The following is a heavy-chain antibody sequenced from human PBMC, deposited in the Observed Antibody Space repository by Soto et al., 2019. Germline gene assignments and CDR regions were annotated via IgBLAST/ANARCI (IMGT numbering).Heavy chain of an antibody. D-gene: IGHD2-8*02. CDR3: TGEVASGY. V-gene: IGHV3-30*03. CDR2: ISRDGGTK. Sequence: QVQLVESGGGVVQPGRSLRLSCAVSGFTVSTYGMHWVRQPPGTGLEWVAVISRDGGTKFYADSVKGRFTISKDNSRNTLMPEKNSLRGDDRATDYGTGEVASGYWGQGTLVTVSS. J-gene: IGHJ4*02. CDR1: GFTVSTYG.